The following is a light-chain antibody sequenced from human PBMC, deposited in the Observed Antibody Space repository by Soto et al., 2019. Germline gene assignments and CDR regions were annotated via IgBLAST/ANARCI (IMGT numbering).Light chain of an antibody. J-gene: IGLJ3*02. Sequence: QPVLTQPPSVSGAPGQRVTISCTGSSSNIGAGYDVHWYQQLPGAAPKLLIYGNNNRPSGVPDRFSGSKSGTSASLAITGLQADDEADYYCQSYDSSLNRVFGGGTKLTVL. CDR1: SSNIGAGYD. CDR3: QSYDSSLNRV. CDR2: GNN. V-gene: IGLV1-40*01.